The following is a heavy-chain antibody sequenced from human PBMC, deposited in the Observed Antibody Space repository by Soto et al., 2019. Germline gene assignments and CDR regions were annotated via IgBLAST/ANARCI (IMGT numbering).Heavy chain of an antibody. D-gene: IGHD2-2*01. CDR1: GYSFTSYW. Sequence: PGESLKISCKGSGYSFTSYWIGWVRQMPGKGLEWMGIIYPGDSDTRYSPSFQGQVTISADKSIGTAYLQWSSLKASDTAMYYCARLLVVPAARSYYMDVSGKATTVTVSS. J-gene: IGHJ6*03. CDR2: IYPGDSDT. CDR3: ARLLVVPAARSYYMDV. V-gene: IGHV5-51*01.